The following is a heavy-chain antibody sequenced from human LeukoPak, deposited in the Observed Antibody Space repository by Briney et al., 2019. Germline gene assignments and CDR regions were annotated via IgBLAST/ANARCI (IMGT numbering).Heavy chain of an antibody. Sequence: GASVKVSCKASGYTFTSYGISWVRQAPGQGLEWMGLISAYNGNTNYAQKLQGRVTMTTDTSTSTAYMELRSLRSDDTAVYYCARDGEYSSSWYSYYYYMDVWGKGTTVTVSS. V-gene: IGHV1-18*01. CDR3: ARDGEYSSSWYSYYYYMDV. CDR2: ISAYNGNT. CDR1: GYTFTSYG. D-gene: IGHD6-13*01. J-gene: IGHJ6*03.